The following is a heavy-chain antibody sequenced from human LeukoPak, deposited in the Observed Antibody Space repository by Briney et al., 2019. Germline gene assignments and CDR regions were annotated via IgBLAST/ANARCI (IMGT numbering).Heavy chain of an antibody. V-gene: IGHV1-18*01. D-gene: IGHD6-13*01. CDR1: GYTFSNYA. J-gene: IGHJ4*02. CDR2: ISTYNGGT. CDR3: VRDGNSGWYSSFDY. Sequence: GASVKVSCKASGYTFSNYAISWVRQAPGQGLEWMGWISTYNGGTKYAQKVQGRVTMTADTSTGTVYMELRSLRSDDTALYYCVRDGNSGWYSSFDYWGQGTLVSVSS.